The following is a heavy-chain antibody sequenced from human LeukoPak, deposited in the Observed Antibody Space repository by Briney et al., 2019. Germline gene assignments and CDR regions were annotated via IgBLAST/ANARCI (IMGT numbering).Heavy chain of an antibody. CDR1: GGSISSYY. Sequence: PSETPSLTCTVSGGSISSYYWSWIRQPAGKGLEWIGRIYTSGSTNYNPSLKSRVTMSVDTSKNQFSLKLSSVTAADTAVYYCARGVAVAGYNWFDPWGQGTLVTVSS. V-gene: IGHV4-4*07. CDR3: ARGVAVAGYNWFDP. D-gene: IGHD6-19*01. J-gene: IGHJ5*02. CDR2: IYTSGST.